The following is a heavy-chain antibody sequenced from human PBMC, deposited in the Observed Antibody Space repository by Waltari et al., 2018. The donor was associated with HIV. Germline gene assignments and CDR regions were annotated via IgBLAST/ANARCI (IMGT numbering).Heavy chain of an antibody. D-gene: IGHD1-26*01. J-gene: IGHJ6*02. CDR1: GFIFSTYS. CDR2: MGSGVTT. Sequence: EALLVESGGAFVQTGGSLRVSCVGTGFIFSTYSMNWVRQAPGKGRGWVASMGSGVTTIYADSVKGRFTISRDNAKNSVFLQMNNLREDDTAIYFCARDKLGDPAPVWGQGTTVTVSS. CDR3: ARDKLGDPAPV. V-gene: IGHV3-48*02.